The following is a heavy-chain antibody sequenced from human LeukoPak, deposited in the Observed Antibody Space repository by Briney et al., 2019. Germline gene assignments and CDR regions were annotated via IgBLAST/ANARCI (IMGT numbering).Heavy chain of an antibody. Sequence: SETLSLTCTVPGYSISSGYYWGWIRQPPGKGLEWIGSFYDSGNTYYNPSLKSRVTISVDTSKNQFSLKLSSVTAADTAVYYCARWYGSGSYYKSSYYFDYWGQGTLVTVSS. V-gene: IGHV4-38-2*02. D-gene: IGHD3-10*01. J-gene: IGHJ4*02. CDR1: GYSISSGYY. CDR3: ARWYGSGSYYKSSYYFDY. CDR2: FYDSGNT.